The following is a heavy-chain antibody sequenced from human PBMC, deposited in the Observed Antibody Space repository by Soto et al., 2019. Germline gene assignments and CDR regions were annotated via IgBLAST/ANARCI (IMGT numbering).Heavy chain of an antibody. CDR3: AYLPCSGGSCYWFSFSGMDV. D-gene: IGHD2-15*01. J-gene: IGHJ6*02. CDR1: GFSLSTSGVG. CDR2: IYWDDDK. V-gene: IGHV2-5*02. Sequence: QITLKESGPTLVKPTQTLTLTCTFSGFSLSTSGVGVAWIRQPPGKALEWLALIYWDDDKRYRPSLESRLTITKDTSKHRVVLTMPNMDSGDTATYYCAYLPCSGGSCYWFSFSGMDVWGQGTTVTVSS.